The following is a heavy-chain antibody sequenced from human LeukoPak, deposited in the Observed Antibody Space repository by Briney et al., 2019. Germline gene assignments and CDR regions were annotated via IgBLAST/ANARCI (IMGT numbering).Heavy chain of an antibody. CDR3: ARGRSWYPFDY. CDR1: GASISNYY. CDR2: ISFSGST. D-gene: IGHD6-13*01. Sequence: SETLSLTCTVSGASISNYYWSWIRQPAAKGLEWIGRISFSGSTDYNPSLKSRVAMSLDSSKNQFSLQLNSVTPEDTAVYYCARGRSWYPFDYWGQGTLVTVSS. J-gene: IGHJ4*02. V-gene: IGHV4-4*07.